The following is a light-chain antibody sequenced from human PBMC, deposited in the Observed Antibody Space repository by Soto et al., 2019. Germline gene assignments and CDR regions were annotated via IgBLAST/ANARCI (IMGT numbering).Light chain of an antibody. CDR1: SSNIGINT. CDR3: AAWDDSLNGVL. CDR2: SNN. J-gene: IGLJ2*01. Sequence: HFMLTQPPSASGTPGQRVTISCSGSSSNIGINTVNWYQQLPGTAPKLLIYSNNQRPSGVTDRFSGSKSGTSASLAISGLQSEDEADYYCAAWDDSLNGVLFGGGTKLTVL. V-gene: IGLV1-44*01.